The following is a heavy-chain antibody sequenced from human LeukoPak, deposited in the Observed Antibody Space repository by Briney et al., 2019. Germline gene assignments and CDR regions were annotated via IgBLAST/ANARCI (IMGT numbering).Heavy chain of an antibody. Sequence: SETLSPTCTVSGGSISSYYWSWIRQPPGKGLEWIGYIYYSGSTNYNPSLKSRVTISVDTSKNQFSLKLSSVTAADTAVYYCARSTGTTMFIDYWGQGTLVTVSS. CDR1: GGSISSYY. CDR2: IYYSGST. V-gene: IGHV4-59*01. J-gene: IGHJ4*02. D-gene: IGHD3-10*02. CDR3: ARSTGTTMFIDY.